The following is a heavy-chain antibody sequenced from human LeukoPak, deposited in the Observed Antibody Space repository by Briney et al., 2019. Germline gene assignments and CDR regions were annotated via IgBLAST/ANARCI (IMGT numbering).Heavy chain of an antibody. CDR3: HTAAGTS. CDR1: DGSFSGYY. J-gene: IGHJ5*02. CDR2: INHSGST. D-gene: IGHD6-13*01. V-gene: IGHV4-34*01. Sequence: SETLSLTCAVYDGSFSGYYWSWIRQPPGKGLEWIGEINHSGSTNYNPSLKSRVTISVDTSKNQFSLKLSSVTAADTAVYYCHTAAGTSWGQGTLVTVSS.